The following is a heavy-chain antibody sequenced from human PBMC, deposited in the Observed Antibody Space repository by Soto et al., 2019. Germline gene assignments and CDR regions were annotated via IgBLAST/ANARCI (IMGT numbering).Heavy chain of an antibody. Sequence: PSETLSLTCTVSGGSISSYYWSWIRQPPGKGLEWIGYIYYSGSTNYNPSLKSRVTISVDTSKNQFSLKLSSVTAADTAVYYCARVLGYSYGSYYYYYGMDVWGQGTTVTVSS. CDR2: IYYSGST. CDR3: ARVLGYSYGSYYYYYGMDV. J-gene: IGHJ6*02. V-gene: IGHV4-59*01. D-gene: IGHD5-18*01. CDR1: GGSISSYY.